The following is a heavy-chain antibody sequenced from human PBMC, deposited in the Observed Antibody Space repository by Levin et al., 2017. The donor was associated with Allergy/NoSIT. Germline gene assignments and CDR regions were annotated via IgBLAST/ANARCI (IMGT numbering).Heavy chain of an antibody. CDR1: GFTFSSYA. CDR2: ISGNGGST. J-gene: IGHJ3*02. D-gene: IGHD3-22*01. Sequence: LSLTCAASGFTFSSYAMIWVRQAPGKGLEWVSTISGNGGSTYYGDSVKGRFTISRDNPKNTLYLQVNSLRAEDTAVYYCAKGHYYDSSGYLYKSDAFDIWGQGTMVTVSS. V-gene: IGHV3-23*01. CDR3: AKGHYYDSSGYLYKSDAFDI.